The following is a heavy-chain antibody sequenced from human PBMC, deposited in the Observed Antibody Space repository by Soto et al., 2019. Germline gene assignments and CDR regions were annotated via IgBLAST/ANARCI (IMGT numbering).Heavy chain of an antibody. D-gene: IGHD3-22*01. Sequence: QVQLVQSGAEVKKPGSSVKVSCKASGGTFSSYTISWVRQAPGQGLEWMGRIIPILGIANYAQKFQGRVTITADKSPSTAYMELSSLRCEDTAVYYCARDLGGRWTDSSGFPNDYWGQVTLVTVSS. CDR2: IIPILGIA. V-gene: IGHV1-69*08. CDR3: ARDLGGRWTDSSGFPNDY. J-gene: IGHJ4*02. CDR1: GGTFSSYT.